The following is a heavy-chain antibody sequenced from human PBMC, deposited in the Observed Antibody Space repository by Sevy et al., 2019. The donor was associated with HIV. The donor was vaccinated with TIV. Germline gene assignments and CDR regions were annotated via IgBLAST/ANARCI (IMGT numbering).Heavy chain of an antibody. V-gene: IGHV3-7*03. J-gene: IGHJ5*02. D-gene: IGHD6-13*01. CDR3: ASDSDELPYSSSWYH. Sequence: QLGGSLRLSCAASGFTFSSYWMSWVRQAPGKGLEWVANIKQDGSEKYYVDSVKGRFTISRDNAKNSLYLQMNSLRAEDTAVYYCASDSDELPYSSSWYHWGQGTLVTVSS. CDR2: IKQDGSEK. CDR1: GFTFSSYW.